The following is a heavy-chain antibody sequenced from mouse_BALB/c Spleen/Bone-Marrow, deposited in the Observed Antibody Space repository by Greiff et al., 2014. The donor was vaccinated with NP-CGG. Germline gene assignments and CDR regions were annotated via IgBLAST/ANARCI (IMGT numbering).Heavy chain of an antibody. D-gene: IGHD1-1*01. J-gene: IGHJ3*01. CDR1: GFNIKDTY. Sequence: EVQLQQSGAELVKPGASVKLSCTASGFNIKDTYMHWVKQRPEKGLEWIGRIDPANGNTKYDPKFQGKATITADTSSNTAYLQPGNLKSVSTAVDYCASYYCGSWCGFDYWGQGTPVTVSA. CDR2: IDPANGNT. V-gene: IGHV14-3*02. CDR3: ASYYCGSWCGFDY.